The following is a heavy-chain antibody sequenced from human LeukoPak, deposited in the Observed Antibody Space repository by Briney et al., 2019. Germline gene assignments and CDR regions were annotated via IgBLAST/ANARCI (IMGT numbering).Heavy chain of an antibody. Sequence: ASVKVSCKASGYTFTGYYTHWVRQAPGQGLEWMGWINPNSGGTNYAQKFQGRVTMTRDTSISTAYMELSRLRSDDTAVYYCARAHYYGSGSYYKNWGQGTLVTVSS. CDR2: INPNSGGT. CDR3: ARAHYYGSGSYYKN. V-gene: IGHV1-2*02. CDR1: GYTFTGYY. D-gene: IGHD3-10*01. J-gene: IGHJ4*02.